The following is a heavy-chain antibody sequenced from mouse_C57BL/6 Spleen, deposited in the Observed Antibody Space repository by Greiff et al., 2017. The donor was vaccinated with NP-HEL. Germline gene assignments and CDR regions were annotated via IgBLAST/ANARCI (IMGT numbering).Heavy chain of an antibody. CDR2: IDPSDSET. CDR1: GYTFTSYW. J-gene: IGHJ3*01. V-gene: IGHV1-52*01. Sequence: QVQLQQPGAELVRPGSSVKLSCKASGYTFTSYWMHWVKQRPIQGLEWIGNIDPSDSETHYNQKFKDKATLTVDKSSSTAYMQLSSLTSEDSAVYYCARGEKGGWFAYWGQGTLVTVSA. CDR3: ARGEKGGWFAY. D-gene: IGHD2-13*01.